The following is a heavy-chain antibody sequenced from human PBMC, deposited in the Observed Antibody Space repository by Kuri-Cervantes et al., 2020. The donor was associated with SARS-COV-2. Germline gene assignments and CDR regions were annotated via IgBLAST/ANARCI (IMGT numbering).Heavy chain of an antibody. Sequence: SETLSLTCTVSGVSISSYYWNWIRQPPGKGLEWIGYIYYSGSTNYNPSLKSRVTISVDTSKNQFSLKLSSVTAADTAVYYCARGGYDFWSGPKHQFDYWGQGTLVTVSS. J-gene: IGHJ4*02. D-gene: IGHD3-3*01. CDR2: IYYSGST. CDR1: GVSISSYY. V-gene: IGHV4-59*01. CDR3: ARGGYDFWSGPKHQFDY.